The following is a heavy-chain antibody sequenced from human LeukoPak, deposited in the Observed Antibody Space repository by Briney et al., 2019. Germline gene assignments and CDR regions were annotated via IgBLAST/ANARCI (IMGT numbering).Heavy chain of an antibody. CDR2: INHSGST. J-gene: IGHJ6*02. Sequence: PSETLSLTCAVYGGSFSGYYWSWIRQPPGKGLEWIGEINHSGSTNYNPSLKSRVTISVDTSKNQFSLKLSSVTAADTAVYYCARGPGCSGGSCYSYGMDVWGQGTTVTVSS. CDR3: ARGPGCSGGSCYSYGMDV. CDR1: GGSFSGYY. V-gene: IGHV4-34*01. D-gene: IGHD2-15*01.